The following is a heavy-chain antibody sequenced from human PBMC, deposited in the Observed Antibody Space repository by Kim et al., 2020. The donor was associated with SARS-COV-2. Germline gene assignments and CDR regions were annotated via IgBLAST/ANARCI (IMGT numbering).Heavy chain of an antibody. Sequence: GGSLRLSCAASGFTFSNAWMSWVRQAPGKGLEWVGRIKSKTDGGTTDYAAPVKGRFTISRDDSKNTLYLQMNSLKTEDTAVYYCTTRSLERRGGYFQHWGQGTLVTVSS. J-gene: IGHJ1*01. CDR3: TTRSLERRGGYFQH. V-gene: IGHV3-15*01. CDR1: GFTFSNAW. D-gene: IGHD1-1*01. CDR2: IKSKTDGGTT.